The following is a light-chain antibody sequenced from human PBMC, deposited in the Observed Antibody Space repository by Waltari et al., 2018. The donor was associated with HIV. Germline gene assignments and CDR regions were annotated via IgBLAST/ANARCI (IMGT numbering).Light chain of an antibody. V-gene: IGLV1-44*01. CDR2: NNN. Sequence: QSVLTQPPSASGTPGQRVTISCSGSSPNIGSNTVNLYQQLPGTAPKLLIYNNNQRPSGVPDRFSGSKSGTSASLAISGLQSEDEADYYCAAWDDSLNGVIFGGGTKLTVL. J-gene: IGLJ2*01. CDR3: AAWDDSLNGVI. CDR1: SPNIGSNT.